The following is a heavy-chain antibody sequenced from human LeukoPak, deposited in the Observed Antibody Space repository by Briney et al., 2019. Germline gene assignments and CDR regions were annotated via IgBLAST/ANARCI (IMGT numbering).Heavy chain of an antibody. V-gene: IGHV1-46*01. J-gene: IGHJ4*02. D-gene: IGHD7-27*01. CDR2: INPSGGST. CDR3: AVSPEGLTGSFDY. CDR1: GYTFTSYY. Sequence: ASVKVSCKASGYTFTSYYMHWVRQAPGQGLEWMGIINPSGGSTSYAQKFQGRVTMTRDTSTSTVYMELSSLRSVDTAVYYCAVSPEGLTGSFDYWGQGTLVTVSS.